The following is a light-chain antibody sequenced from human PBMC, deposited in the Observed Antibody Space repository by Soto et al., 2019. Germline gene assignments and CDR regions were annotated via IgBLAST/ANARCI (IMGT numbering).Light chain of an antibody. J-gene: IGKJ4*01. V-gene: IGKV1-6*01. Sequence: AIPMTQSPSSLSASVGDRVTITCRASQGISNDVGWYQQKPGKAPKLLIYAASTLQSGAPSRFSGSGSGADFTLTIGSLQPEDFATYYCLQDYDYPLTCGGGTKVEIK. CDR2: AAS. CDR1: QGISND. CDR3: LQDYDYPLT.